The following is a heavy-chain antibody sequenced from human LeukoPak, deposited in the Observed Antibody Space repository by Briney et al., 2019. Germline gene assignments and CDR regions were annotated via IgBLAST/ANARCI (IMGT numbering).Heavy chain of an antibody. J-gene: IGHJ4*02. Sequence: PGGSLRLSCAASGFTFSDYYMSWIRQAPGKGLEWVSYISSSGSTIYYADSVKGRFTISRDNAKNSLYLQMNSLRAEDTAVYYCARDGERNTMIVVDITYFDYWGQGTLVTVSS. V-gene: IGHV3-11*04. CDR1: GFTFSDYY. CDR2: ISSSGSTI. D-gene: IGHD3-22*01. CDR3: ARDGERNTMIVVDITYFDY.